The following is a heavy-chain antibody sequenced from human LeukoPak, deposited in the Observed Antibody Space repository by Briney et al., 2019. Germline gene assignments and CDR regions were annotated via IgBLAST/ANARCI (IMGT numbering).Heavy chain of an antibody. Sequence: PSETQSLTCTVSGGSISSYYWSWIRQPPGKGLEWIGYIYYSGSTNYNPSLKSRVTISVDTSKNQFSLKLSSVTAADTAVYYCARLGSIAADIWFDPWGQGTLVTVSS. D-gene: IGHD6-6*01. J-gene: IGHJ5*02. CDR3: ARLGSIAADIWFDP. V-gene: IGHV4-59*01. CDR1: GGSISSYY. CDR2: IYYSGST.